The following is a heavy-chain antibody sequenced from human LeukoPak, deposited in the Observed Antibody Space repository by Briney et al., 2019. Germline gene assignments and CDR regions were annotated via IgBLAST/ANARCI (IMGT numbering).Heavy chain of an antibody. CDR2: ISGSGGST. D-gene: IGHD1-26*01. Sequence: GGSLRLSCAASGFTFSSYAMSWVRQAPGKGLEWVSAISGSGGSTYYADSVKGRFTISRDNSKNSLYLQMNSLRPEDTALYYCAKDGRNYFDYWGQGTLVTVSS. CDR3: AKDGRNYFDY. CDR1: GFTFSSYA. J-gene: IGHJ4*02. V-gene: IGHV3-23*01.